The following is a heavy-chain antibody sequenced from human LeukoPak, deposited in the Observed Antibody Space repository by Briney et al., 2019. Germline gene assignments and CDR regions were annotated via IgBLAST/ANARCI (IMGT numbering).Heavy chain of an antibody. D-gene: IGHD6-19*01. CDR3: ARTDHIAVAGGGRVGY. V-gene: IGHV4-39*07. CDR2: IYYSGST. Sequence: SETLSLTCTVSGGSISSSSYYWGWILQPPGKGLEWIGSIYYSGSTYYNPSLKSRVTISVDTSKNQFSLKLSSVTAADTAVYYCARTDHIAVAGGGRVGYWGQGTLVSVSS. CDR1: GGSISSSSYY. J-gene: IGHJ4*02.